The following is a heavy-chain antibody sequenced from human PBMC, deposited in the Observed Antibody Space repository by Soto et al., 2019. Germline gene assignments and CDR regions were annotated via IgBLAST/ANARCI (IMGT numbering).Heavy chain of an antibody. V-gene: IGHV3-23*01. CDR1: GFTFNIYA. Sequence: EVQLLESGGGLVQPGGSLRLSCPASGFTFNIYAMTWVRQAPGKGLEWVSAISYSGERTYYADSVKGRFTISRDNSEDTIYLQMNSLRAEDTAIYYCAKDGPPTDIGPQGYFDLWGRGTLITV. CDR2: ISYSGERT. D-gene: IGHD5-12*01. CDR3: AKDGPPTDIGPQGYFDL. J-gene: IGHJ2*01.